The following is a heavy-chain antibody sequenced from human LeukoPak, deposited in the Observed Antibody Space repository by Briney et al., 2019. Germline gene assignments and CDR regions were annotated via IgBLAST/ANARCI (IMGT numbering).Heavy chain of an antibody. CDR1: GFTFSSYS. D-gene: IGHD3-22*01. J-gene: IGHJ4*02. V-gene: IGHV3-21*01. CDR2: ISSSSSYI. Sequence: GGSLRLSCAASGFTFSSYSMNWVRQAPGKGLEWVSSISSSSSYIYYADSVKDRFTISRDNAKNSLYLQMNSLRAEDTAVYYCARENTYYYDSSGYQSDYWGQGTLVTVSS. CDR3: ARENTYYYDSSGYQSDY.